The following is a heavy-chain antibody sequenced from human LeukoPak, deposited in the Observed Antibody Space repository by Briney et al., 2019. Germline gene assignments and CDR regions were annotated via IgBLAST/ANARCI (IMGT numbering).Heavy chain of an antibody. J-gene: IGHJ4*02. V-gene: IGHV3-74*01. CDR2: INSSGSSR. CDR1: GFTFSSYC. CDR3: ARASWSRIEECGDY. D-gene: IGHD1-26*01. Sequence: GGSLRLSCAASGFTFSSYCMNWVRQAPGKGLVWVSPINSSGSSRNYADSVKGRFTISRDNTKNTLFLQMNSLRAEDTAVYYCARASWSRIEECGDYWVQGILVAVS.